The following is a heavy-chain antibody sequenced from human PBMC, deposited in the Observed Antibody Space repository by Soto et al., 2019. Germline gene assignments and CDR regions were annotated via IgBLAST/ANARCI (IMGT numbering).Heavy chain of an antibody. Sequence: PGGSLRLSCAASGFTFSSYGMSWVRQAPGKGLEWGSVISGSGGSTYYADSVKGRFTLSRDNSKNTVYLQMNSLRAEDTAVYYCAKDAAVGVPAVSDLDDWGQGTLVTVSS. CDR2: ISGSGGST. V-gene: IGHV3-23*01. D-gene: IGHD4-17*01. CDR3: AKDAAVGVPAVSDLDD. CDR1: GFTFSSYG. J-gene: IGHJ1*01.